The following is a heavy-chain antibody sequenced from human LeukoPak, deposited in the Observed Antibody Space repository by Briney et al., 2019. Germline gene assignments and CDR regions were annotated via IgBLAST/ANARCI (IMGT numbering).Heavy chain of an antibody. J-gene: IGHJ6*03. Sequence: ASVKVSCKASGYTFTSYYMHWVRQAPGQGLEWMGIINPSGGSTSYAQKFQGRVTMTRDMSTSTVYMELSSLRSEDTAVYYCARDKQLDWAHYYYYMDVWGKGTTVTVSS. CDR2: INPSGGST. V-gene: IGHV1-46*01. CDR3: ARDKQLDWAHYYYYMDV. CDR1: GYTFTSYY. D-gene: IGHD1-1*01.